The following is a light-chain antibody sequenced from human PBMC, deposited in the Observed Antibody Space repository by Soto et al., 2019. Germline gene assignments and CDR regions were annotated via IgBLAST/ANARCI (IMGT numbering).Light chain of an antibody. CDR2: GNS. CDR3: QSYDSSLSGVV. CDR1: SSNIWAGYD. V-gene: IGLV1-40*01. J-gene: IGLJ2*01. Sequence: QSVLTQPPSVSGDPGQRVTISCTGSSSNIWAGYDVHWYQQLPGTAPKLLIYGNSNRPSGVPDRFSGSKSGTSASLAITGLQAEDEAEYYCQSYDSSLSGVVFGGGTQLTVL.